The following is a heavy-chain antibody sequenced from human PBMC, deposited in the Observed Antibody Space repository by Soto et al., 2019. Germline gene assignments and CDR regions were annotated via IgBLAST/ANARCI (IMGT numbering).Heavy chain of an antibody. D-gene: IGHD6-6*01. Sequence: EVQLLESGGGLVQPGGSLRLSCAASGFTFSSYAMSWVRQSPGKGLEWDSAIIGSGGSTYYADSVKGRSTSSREKTKSTLELQINSLRAEEKPVYYCAKDRLHCGMAVWGQETTVTVS. V-gene: IGHV3-23*01. CDR2: IIGSGGST. CDR3: AKDRLHCGMAV. J-gene: IGHJ6*02. CDR1: GFTFSSYA.